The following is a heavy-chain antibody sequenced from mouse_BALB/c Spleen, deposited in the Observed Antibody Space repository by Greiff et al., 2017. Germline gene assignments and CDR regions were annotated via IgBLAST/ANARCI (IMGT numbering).Heavy chain of an antibody. CDR1: GYTFTSYV. V-gene: IGHV1-14*01. CDR3: ARVGLLGDY. D-gene: IGHD2-3*01. Sequence: EVQLVESGPELVKPGASVKMYCKASGYTFTSYVMHWVKQKPGQGLEWIGYINPYNDGTKYNEKFKGKATLTSDKSSSTAYMELSSLTSEDSAVYYCARVGLLGDYWGQGTTLTVSS. CDR2: INPYNDGT. J-gene: IGHJ2*01.